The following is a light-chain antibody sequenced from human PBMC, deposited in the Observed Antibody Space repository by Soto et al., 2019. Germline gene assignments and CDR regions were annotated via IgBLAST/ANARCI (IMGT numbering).Light chain of an antibody. Sequence: IVLTQSPGTLSLSPGERATLSCRASHSVTSDYLAWYQQKPGQAPRLLIYDAYNRATGIPPRFSGSGSGTDFTLTISSLEPEDSAVYYCQQRHMWPITFGQGTRLEIK. V-gene: IGKV3-11*01. CDR3: QQRHMWPIT. CDR1: HSVTSDY. CDR2: DAY. J-gene: IGKJ5*01.